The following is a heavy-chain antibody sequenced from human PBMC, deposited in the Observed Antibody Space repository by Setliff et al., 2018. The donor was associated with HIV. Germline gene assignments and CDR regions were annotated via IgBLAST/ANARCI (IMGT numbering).Heavy chain of an antibody. CDR2: ISSSSSTI. Sequence: PGGSLRLSCAASGFTFSSYSMNWVRQAPGKGLEWVSYISSSSSTIYYADSVKGRFTISRDNAKNSLYLQMNSLRAEDTAVYYCARSRAAGFGYWGQGTLVTVSS. CDR1: GFTFSSYS. J-gene: IGHJ4*02. CDR3: ARSRAAGFGY. V-gene: IGHV3-48*01. D-gene: IGHD6-13*01.